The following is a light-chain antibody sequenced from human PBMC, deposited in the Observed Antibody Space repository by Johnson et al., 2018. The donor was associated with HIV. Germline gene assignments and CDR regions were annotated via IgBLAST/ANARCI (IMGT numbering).Light chain of an antibody. V-gene: IGLV1-51*01. J-gene: IGLJ1*01. Sequence: QPVLTQPPSVSAAPGQTVTISCSGSSSNVGSSFASWYRQVPGTAPKLLIYDNNKRPSGIPDRFSGSKSGTSATLGITGLQTGDEADYYCGTWDSSLSAFNYVFGTGTKVTVL. CDR2: DNN. CDR1: SSNVGSSF. CDR3: GTWDSSLSAFNYV.